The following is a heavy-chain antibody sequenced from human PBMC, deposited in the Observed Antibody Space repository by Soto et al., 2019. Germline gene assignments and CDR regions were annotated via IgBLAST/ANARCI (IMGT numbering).Heavy chain of an antibody. Sequence: SVKVSCKASGGTFSSYAISWVRQAPGQGLEWMGGIIPIFGTANYAQKFQGRVTITADGSTSTAYMELSSLRSEDTAVYYCARDHYYDSSGYPTRFDYWGQGTLVTVSS. CDR2: IIPIFGTA. V-gene: IGHV1-69*13. D-gene: IGHD3-22*01. J-gene: IGHJ4*02. CDR3: ARDHYYDSSGYPTRFDY. CDR1: GGTFSSYA.